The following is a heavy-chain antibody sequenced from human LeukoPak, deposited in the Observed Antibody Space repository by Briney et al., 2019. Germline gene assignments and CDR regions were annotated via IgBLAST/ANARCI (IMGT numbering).Heavy chain of an antibody. D-gene: IGHD3-10*01. J-gene: IGHJ4*02. CDR1: GYTFTSYG. V-gene: IGHV1-18*01. CDR3: ARDTYYYGSGSYYNEEGIDY. CDR2: ISADNGNT. Sequence: ASVKVSCTASGYTFTSYGISWVRQAPGQGLEWMGWISADNGNTNYAQKLQGRVTMTTDTSPSTVYMELRSLRSDDTAVYYCARDTYYYGSGSYYNEEGIDYWGQGTLVTVSS.